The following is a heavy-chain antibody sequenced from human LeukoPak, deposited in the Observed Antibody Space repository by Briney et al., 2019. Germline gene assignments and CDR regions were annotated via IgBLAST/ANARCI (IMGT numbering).Heavy chain of an antibody. Sequence: ASVKVSCKASGYTFTSYYMHWVRQAPGQGLEWMGWINPNSGGTNYAQKFQGRVTMTRDTSISTAYMELSRLRSDDTAVYYCARGDILTGYAFDIWGQGTMVTVSS. CDR2: INPNSGGT. CDR3: ARGDILTGYAFDI. D-gene: IGHD3-9*01. J-gene: IGHJ3*02. V-gene: IGHV1-2*02. CDR1: GYTFTSYY.